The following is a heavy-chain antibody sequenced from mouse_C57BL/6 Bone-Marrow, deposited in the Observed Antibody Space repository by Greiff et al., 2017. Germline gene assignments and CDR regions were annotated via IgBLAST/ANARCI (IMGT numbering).Heavy chain of an antibody. CDR1: GYTFTSYG. CDR3: ARYDHYYARDY. Sequence: QVQLKESGAELARPGASVKLSCKASGYTFTSYGISWVKQRTGQGLEWIGEIYPRSGNTYYNEKFKGKATLTADKSSSTAYMELRSLTSEDSAVYFCARYDHYYARDYWGQGTSVTVSS. CDR2: IYPRSGNT. V-gene: IGHV1-81*01. D-gene: IGHD2-3*01. J-gene: IGHJ4*01.